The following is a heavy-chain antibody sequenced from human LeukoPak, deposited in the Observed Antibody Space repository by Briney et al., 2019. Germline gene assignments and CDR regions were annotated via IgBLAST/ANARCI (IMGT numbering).Heavy chain of an antibody. CDR3: TSALNLVLGELLGY. J-gene: IGHJ4*02. CDR2: IKTEAEDGTT. V-gene: IGHV3-15*01. CDR1: GFVFSKAW. D-gene: IGHD3-16*01. Sequence: GGSLRLSCAASGFVFSKAWMAWVRQAPGKGLEWVGHIKTEAEDGTTDYAAPVKGRFTISRDDAKSTLYLQMNSLNTEDTAVYFCTSALNLVLGELLGYWGQGTLVTVSS.